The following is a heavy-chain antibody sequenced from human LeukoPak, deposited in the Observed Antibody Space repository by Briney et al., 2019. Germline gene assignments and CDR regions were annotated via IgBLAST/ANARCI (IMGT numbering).Heavy chain of an antibody. J-gene: IGHJ4*02. D-gene: IGHD3-16*02. CDR1: GFTFSAYA. CDR3: AKRVGSYHFDS. Sequence: PGGYLRLSCAASGFTFSAYAMSWVRQAPGQVLECLSYINGSGGSTYYADSVKGRFTISRDNSKNTLYMQMNSLRAEDTALYYCAKRVGSYHFDSWGQGTLVTVSS. V-gene: IGHV3-23*01. CDR2: INGSGGST.